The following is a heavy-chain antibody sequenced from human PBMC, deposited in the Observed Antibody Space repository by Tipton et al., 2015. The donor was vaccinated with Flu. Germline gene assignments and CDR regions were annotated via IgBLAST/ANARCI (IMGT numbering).Heavy chain of an antibody. J-gene: IGHJ4*02. Sequence: TLSLTCTVSSGSIRSTNYFCAWIRQPPGKRLELIGNIYPSGTTYYNPSLKSRLTISVDTSKSQFSLMLRSVTAADTAVYYCARLSYYDVDLKNFYFDYWGQGALVTVSS. CDR3: ARLSYYDVDLKNFYFDY. D-gene: IGHD3-10*02. CDR2: IYPSGTT. CDR1: SGSIRSTNYF. V-gene: IGHV4-39*01.